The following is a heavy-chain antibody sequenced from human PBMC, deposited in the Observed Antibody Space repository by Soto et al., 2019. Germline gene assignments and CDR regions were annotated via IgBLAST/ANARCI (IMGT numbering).Heavy chain of an antibody. CDR3: ARFAESSGYMDI. V-gene: IGHV1-69*06. Sequence: QVQLVQSGAEVRKSGSTVKVSCQASGGSFGNNAISWVRQAPGKGLEWMGGIVPIFGTTNYAQKFQGRVTITADKSTNVAYLELSNLRSEDTATYFCARFAESSGYMDIWGQGALVTVSS. CDR2: IVPIFGTT. J-gene: IGHJ4*02. D-gene: IGHD5-12*01. CDR1: GGSFGNNA.